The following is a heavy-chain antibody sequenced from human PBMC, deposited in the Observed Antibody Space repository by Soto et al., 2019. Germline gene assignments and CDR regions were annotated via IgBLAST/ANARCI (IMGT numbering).Heavy chain of an antibody. CDR3: AKGKDPTLATPLRPFDY. J-gene: IGHJ4*02. D-gene: IGHD4-17*01. Sequence: EVQLLDSGGGLVQPGGSLRLSCAASRFTFSSYAMSWVRQAPGRGLEWVSAISGRGDNTYYADSVKGRFTISRDNSKNTLYLQMNSLRDEDTAVYYCAKGKDPTLATPLRPFDYWGQGTLVTVSS. CDR2: ISGRGDNT. CDR1: RFTFSSYA. V-gene: IGHV3-23*01.